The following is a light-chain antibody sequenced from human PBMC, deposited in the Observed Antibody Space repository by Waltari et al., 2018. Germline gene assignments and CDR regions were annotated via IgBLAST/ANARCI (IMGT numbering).Light chain of an antibody. Sequence: QSALTQPASVSGSPGQSISISCNGTSRDVRGYNFVSCYQRLPGKAPKLIIYAVGNRPSGVSNRFSGSKSGNTASLIISGLQADDEADYYCCSYTRSGSLVFGGGTKLTVL. J-gene: IGLJ2*01. CDR1: SRDVRGYNF. CDR2: AVG. CDR3: CSYTRSGSLV. V-gene: IGLV2-14*03.